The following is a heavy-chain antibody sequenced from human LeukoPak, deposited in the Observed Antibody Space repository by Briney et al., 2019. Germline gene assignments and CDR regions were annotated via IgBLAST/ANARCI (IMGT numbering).Heavy chain of an antibody. CDR2: IYYSGST. J-gene: IGHJ4*02. V-gene: IGHV4-61*08. CDR1: GGSVISGGYY. Sequence: SETLSLTCTVSGGSVISGGYYWSWIWQPPGKGLEWIGYIYYSGSTTYNPSLKSRVTIPVDTSKNKFSLKLSSVTAADTAVYYCARVPISTTARGYFDYWGQGTLVTVSS. D-gene: IGHD4-17*01. CDR3: ARVPISTTARGYFDY.